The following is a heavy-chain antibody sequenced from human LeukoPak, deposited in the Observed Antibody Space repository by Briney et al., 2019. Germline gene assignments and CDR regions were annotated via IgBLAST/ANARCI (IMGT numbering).Heavy chain of an antibody. Sequence: ASVKVSCKASGYTFTSYGISWVRQAPGQGLEWMGWISAYNGNTNYAQKLQGRVTMTTDTSTSTAYMELRSLRSDDTAVYYCARAVGVQLWSNFFDYWGQGTPVTVSS. J-gene: IGHJ4*02. CDR1: GYTFTSYG. CDR3: ARAVGVQLWSNFFDY. V-gene: IGHV1-18*01. CDR2: ISAYNGNT. D-gene: IGHD5-18*01.